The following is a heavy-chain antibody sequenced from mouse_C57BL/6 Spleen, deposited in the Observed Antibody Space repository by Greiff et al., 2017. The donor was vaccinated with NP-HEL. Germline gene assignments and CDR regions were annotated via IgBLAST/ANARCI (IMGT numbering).Heavy chain of an antibody. V-gene: IGHV1-53*01. CDR3: ARSPIDYYGSSDY. D-gene: IGHD1-1*01. CDR1: GYTFTSYW. Sequence: QVQLQQSGTELVKPGASVKLSCKASGYTFTSYWMHWVKQRPGQGLEWIGNINPSNGGTNYNEKFKSKATLTVDKSSSTAYMQLSSLTSEDSAVYYCARSPIDYYGSSDYWGQGTTLTVSS. J-gene: IGHJ2*01. CDR2: INPSNGGT.